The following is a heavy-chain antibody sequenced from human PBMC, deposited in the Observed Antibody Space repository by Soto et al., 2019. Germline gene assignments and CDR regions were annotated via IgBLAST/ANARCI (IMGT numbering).Heavy chain of an antibody. J-gene: IGHJ4*02. Sequence: GSLRLSCSASGFTFSTYGMGWVRQAPGKGLEWVSTISGTGVSTDYADAVQGRFAISRDNSKNALYLQMNSLRAEDTAIYYCANWNIAFDSWGQGTLVTVSS. CDR1: GFTFSTYG. V-gene: IGHV3-23*01. CDR3: ANWNIAFDS. CDR2: ISGTGVST. D-gene: IGHD5-12*01.